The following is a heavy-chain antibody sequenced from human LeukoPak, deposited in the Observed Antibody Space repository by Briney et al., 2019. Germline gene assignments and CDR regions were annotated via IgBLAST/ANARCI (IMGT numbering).Heavy chain of an antibody. CDR3: ARDFTHYCSSTSCSLTSDY. V-gene: IGHV1-18*01. CDR2: ISAYNGNT. CDR1: GYTFTSYG. J-gene: IGHJ4*02. Sequence: ASVKVSCKASGYTFTSYGISWVRQAPGQGLEWMGWISAYNGNTNYAQKLQGRVTMTTDTSTSTAYMELRSLRSDDTAVYYCARDFTHYCSSTSCSLTSDYWGQGTLVTVSS. D-gene: IGHD2-2*01.